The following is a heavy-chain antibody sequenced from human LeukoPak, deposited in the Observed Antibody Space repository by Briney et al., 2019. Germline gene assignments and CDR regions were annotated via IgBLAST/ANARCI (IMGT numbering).Heavy chain of an antibody. V-gene: IGHV3-66*01. CDR2: IYSGGST. CDR1: GFTFSTKW. J-gene: IGHJ4*02. CDR3: ARGGSYFDISGYYFY. D-gene: IGHD3-22*01. Sequence: PGGSLRLSCAASGFTFSTKWMSWVRQAPGKGLEWVSIIYSGGSTSYADSVKGRFTISRDNSKNTLYLQMNSLRTEDTAVYYCARGGSYFDISGYYFYWGQGTLVTVSS.